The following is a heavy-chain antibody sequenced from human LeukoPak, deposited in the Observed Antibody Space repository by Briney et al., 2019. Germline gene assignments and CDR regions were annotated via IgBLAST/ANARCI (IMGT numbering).Heavy chain of an antibody. CDR1: GVTFSHYG. D-gene: IGHD4-11*01. CDR2: IWSDGSDK. J-gene: IGHJ1*01. V-gene: IGHV3-33*06. Sequence: GGSLRLSCAASGVTFSHYGMHWVRQIPGPGLEWVAVIWSDGSDKYYAKSVKGRFTISRDNSKNSLFLQMNSLRAEDTAVYYCAKDAQRGFDYSNSLQNWGQGILVTVSS. CDR3: AKDAQRGFDYSNSLQN.